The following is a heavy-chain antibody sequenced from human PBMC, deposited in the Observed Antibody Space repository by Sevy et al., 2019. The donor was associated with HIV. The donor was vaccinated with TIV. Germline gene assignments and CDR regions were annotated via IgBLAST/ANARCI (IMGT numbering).Heavy chain of an antibody. CDR1: GFSLSTSGVG. J-gene: IGHJ4*02. V-gene: IGHV2-5*02. D-gene: IGHD6-6*01. CDR3: AYTPSIAAKYHNGGFDY. CDR2: IYWDDDK. Sequence: SGPTLVKPTQTLTLTCTFSGFSLSTSGVGVGWIRQPPGKALEWLALIYWDDDKRYSPSLKSRLTITKDTSKNQVVLTMTNMDPVDTATYYCAYTPSIAAKYHNGGFDYWGQGSLVTVSS.